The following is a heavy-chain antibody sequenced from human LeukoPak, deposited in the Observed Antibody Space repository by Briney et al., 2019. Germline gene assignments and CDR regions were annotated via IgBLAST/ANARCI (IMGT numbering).Heavy chain of an antibody. CDR1: GGSISSYY. V-gene: IGHV4-59*01. D-gene: IGHD4-17*01. J-gene: IGHJ5*02. CDR3: ARGGTTDYGDYDWFDP. Sequence: PSETLSLTCTVSGGSISSYYWSRIRQPPGKGLEWIGYIYYSGSTNYNPSLKSRVTISVDTSKNQFSLKLSSVTAADTAVYYCARGGTTDYGDYDWFDPWGQGTLVTVSS. CDR2: IYYSGST.